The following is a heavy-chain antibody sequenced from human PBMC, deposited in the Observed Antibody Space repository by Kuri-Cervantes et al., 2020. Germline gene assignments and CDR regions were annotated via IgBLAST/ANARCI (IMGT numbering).Heavy chain of an antibody. CDR2: ILYSGST. Sequence: SCAASGFTVSSNYMSWVRQHPVKGLEWIGYILYSGSTFYNPSLKSRVSLSVDTSQNQFSLRLSSVTAADTAVYYCARALRYYDSSGYYMKRPASWFDPWGQGTLVTVSS. D-gene: IGHD3-22*01. CDR1: GFTVSSNY. V-gene: IGHV4-31*02. J-gene: IGHJ5*02. CDR3: ARALRYYDSSGYYMKRPASWFDP.